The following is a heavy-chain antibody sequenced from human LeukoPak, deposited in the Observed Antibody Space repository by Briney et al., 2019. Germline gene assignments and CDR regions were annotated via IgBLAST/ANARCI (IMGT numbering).Heavy chain of an antibody. CDR3: ARPLEYCRGGSCYGDAFDI. D-gene: IGHD2-15*01. CDR2: IHYSGRT. V-gene: IGHV4-39*02. CDR1: GGPISSSSYY. J-gene: IGHJ3*02. Sequence: PSETLSLTCTVSGGPISSSSYYWAWIRQPPGKRLEWIGSIHYSGRTYDNPSLKSRVTISLDTSKNHFSLKLSSVTAADTALYSCARPLEYCRGGSCYGDAFDIWGQGTMVTVSS.